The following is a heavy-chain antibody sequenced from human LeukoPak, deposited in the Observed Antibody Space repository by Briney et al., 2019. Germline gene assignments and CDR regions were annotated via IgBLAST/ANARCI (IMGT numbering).Heavy chain of an antibody. Sequence: SETLSLTCTVSGGSISSYYWSWIRQPPGKGLEWIGYIYYSGSTNYNPSLKSRVTISVDTSKDQFSLKLSSVTAADTAVYYCARDRVRGNSNPFFDYWGQGTLVTVSS. CDR1: GGSISSYY. J-gene: IGHJ4*02. CDR2: IYYSGST. V-gene: IGHV4-59*01. CDR3: ARDRVRGNSNPFFDY. D-gene: IGHD4-11*01.